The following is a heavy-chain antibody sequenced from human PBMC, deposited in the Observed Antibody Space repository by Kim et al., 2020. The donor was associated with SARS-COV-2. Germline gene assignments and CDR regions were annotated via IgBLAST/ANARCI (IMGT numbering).Heavy chain of an antibody. V-gene: IGHV5-10-1*01. CDR2: IDPSDSYT. D-gene: IGHD3-10*01. J-gene: IGHJ5*02. CDR1: GYSFTSYW. CDR3: ARQLLLWFGESRLNWFDP. Sequence: GESLKISCKGSGYSFTSYWISWVRQMPGKGLEWMGRIDPSDSYTNYSPSFQGHVTISADKSISTAYLQWSSLKASDTAMYYCARQLLLWFGESRLNWFDPWGQGTLVTVSS.